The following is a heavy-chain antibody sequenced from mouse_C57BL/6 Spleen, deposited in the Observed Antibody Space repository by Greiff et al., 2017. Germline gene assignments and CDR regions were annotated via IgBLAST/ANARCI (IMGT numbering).Heavy chain of an antibody. D-gene: IGHD2-3*01. CDR2: IYPSDSET. CDR1: GYTFTSYW. Sequence: VKLQQPGAELVRPGSSVKLSCKASGYTFTSYWMDWVKQRPGQGLEWIGNIYPSDSETHYNQKFKDKATLTVDKSSSTAYMQLSSLTSEDSAVYYCARSGSKMAYWGQGTTLTVSS. J-gene: IGHJ2*01. CDR3: ARSGSKMAY. V-gene: IGHV1-61*01.